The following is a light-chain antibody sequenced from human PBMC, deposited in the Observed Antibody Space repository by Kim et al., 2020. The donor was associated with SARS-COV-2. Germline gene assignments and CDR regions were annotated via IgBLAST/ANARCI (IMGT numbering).Light chain of an antibody. J-gene: IGLJ2*01. V-gene: IGLV3-1*01. CDR2: QDN. CDR1: GLGDKY. CDR3: QAWDSSTGI. Sequence: SVSPGQTASITCSGDGLGDKYASWYQQKPGQSPVLVICQDNKRPSGIPERFSGFNSGNTATLTISGTQSMDEADYYCQAWDSSTGIFGGGTKLTVL.